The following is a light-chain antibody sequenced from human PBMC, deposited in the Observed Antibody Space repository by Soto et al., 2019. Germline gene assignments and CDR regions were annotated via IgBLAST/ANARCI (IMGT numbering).Light chain of an antibody. V-gene: IGKV3-11*01. CDR1: QSVSSN. CDR3: QQRSNWLYT. Sequence: EIVLTQSPATLSLSPGERATLSCRASQSVSSNSAWYQPKPGQAPRLLIYDASNRATGIPARFSGSGSGTDFTLTISSLEPEDFAVYYCQQRSNWLYTFGQGTKQEIK. CDR2: DAS. J-gene: IGKJ2*01.